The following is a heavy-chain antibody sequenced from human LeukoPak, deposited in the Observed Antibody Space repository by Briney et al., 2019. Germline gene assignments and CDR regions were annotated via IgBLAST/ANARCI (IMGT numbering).Heavy chain of an antibody. D-gene: IGHD5-12*01. CDR1: GYTFTGYY. CDR2: INPNSGCT. J-gene: IGHJ5*02. CDR3: ARDRVATIPPNWFDP. V-gene: IGHV1-2*02. Sequence: ASVKVSCKASGYTFTGYYMHWVRQAPGQGLEWMGWINPNSGCTNYAQKFQGRVTMTRDTSISTAYMELSRLRSDDTAVYYCARDRVATIPPNWFDPWGQGTLVTLST.